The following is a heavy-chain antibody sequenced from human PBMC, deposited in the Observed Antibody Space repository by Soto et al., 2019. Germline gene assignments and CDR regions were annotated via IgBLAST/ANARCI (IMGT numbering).Heavy chain of an antibody. V-gene: IGHV3-48*03. CDR3: ARWGLLYYDILTGYYTPDYYYYGMDV. CDR1: GFTFSSYE. J-gene: IGHJ6*02. CDR2: ISSSGSTT. D-gene: IGHD3-9*01. Sequence: PGGSLRLSCAASGFTFSSYEMNWVRQAPGKGLEWVSYISSSGSTTYYADSVKGRFTISRDNAKNSLYLQMNSLRAEDTAVYYCARWGLLYYDILTGYYTPDYYYYGMDVWGQGTTVTVSS.